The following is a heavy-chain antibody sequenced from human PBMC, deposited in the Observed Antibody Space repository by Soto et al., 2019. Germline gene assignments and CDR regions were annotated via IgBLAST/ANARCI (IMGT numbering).Heavy chain of an antibody. CDR3: ARSDWLLSYFDY. CDR2: ISSSSSYT. CDR1: GFTFSDYY. V-gene: IGHV3-11*06. Sequence: SLRLSCAASGFTFSDYYMSWIRQAPGKGLEWVSYISSSSSYTNYADSVKGRFTISRDNAKNSLYLQMNSLRAEDTAVYYCARSDWLLSYFDYWGQGTLVTVS. D-gene: IGHD3-9*01. J-gene: IGHJ4*02.